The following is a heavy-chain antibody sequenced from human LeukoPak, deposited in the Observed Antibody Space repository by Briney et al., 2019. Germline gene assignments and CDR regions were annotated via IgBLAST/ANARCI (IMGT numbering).Heavy chain of an antibody. Sequence: GGSLRLSCAATGFSFRSYWMNWVRQAPGKGLEWLAIIKQDGSEKHYKGSVEGRFTISRDNAENSLHLQMNSLRAEDTAVYYCAGGSGYLTSWGQGTLVTVSS. CDR3: AGGSGYLTS. J-gene: IGHJ5*02. CDR1: GFSFRSYW. D-gene: IGHD3-9*01. V-gene: IGHV3-7*01. CDR2: IKQDGSEK.